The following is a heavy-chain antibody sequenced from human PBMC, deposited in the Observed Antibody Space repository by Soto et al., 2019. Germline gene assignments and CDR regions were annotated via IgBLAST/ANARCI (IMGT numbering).Heavy chain of an antibody. CDR1: GGTFSSHG. CDR3: ASERSAKYFDY. D-gene: IGHD1-26*01. Sequence: QIQLLQSGPALQKPGSSVKVSCKASGGTFSSHGVAWVRQVPGQGLEWMGGIMPTFGSPTYAPKFQGRITISADKSTSTAYMELSSLRSEDTAVYYCASERSAKYFDYWGQGTLVTVSS. J-gene: IGHJ4*02. V-gene: IGHV1-69*06. CDR2: IMPTFGSP.